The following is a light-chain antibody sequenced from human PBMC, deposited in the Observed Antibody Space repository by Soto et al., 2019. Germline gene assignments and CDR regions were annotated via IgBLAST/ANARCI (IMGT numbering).Light chain of an antibody. Sequence: QSVLAPPGSLSGSSWQSITISCTGTSRDVGSYKLVSWYQQHPGKASKLMIYEVSKRLSGVSNRFSGSKSGNTASLTISGLQAEDEADYYCCSYAGGSTYVFGTGTKVTVL. V-gene: IGLV2-23*02. CDR2: EVS. CDR3: CSYAGGSTYV. J-gene: IGLJ1*01. CDR1: SRDVGSYKL.